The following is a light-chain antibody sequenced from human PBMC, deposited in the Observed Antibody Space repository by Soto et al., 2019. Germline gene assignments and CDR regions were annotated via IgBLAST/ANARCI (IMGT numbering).Light chain of an antibody. V-gene: IGKV1-33*01. J-gene: IGKJ5*01. CDR2: DAS. CDR1: QDIRNY. CDR3: QQYDDIPPT. Sequence: PSSLSASVGDRVTVTCLASQDIRNYLAWYQQKPGKAPKLLICDASTLYSGVPSRFSGRGSGADFTFSISSLQPEDIATYYCQQYDDIPPTFGQGTRLEIK.